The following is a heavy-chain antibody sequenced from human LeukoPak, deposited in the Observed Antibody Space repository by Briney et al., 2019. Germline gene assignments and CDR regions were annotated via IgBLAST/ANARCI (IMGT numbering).Heavy chain of an antibody. Sequence: SETLSLTCSVSGDSISSRSYYWGWIRQPPGKGLGWIGSIYYSGSTYYNPSLKSRVTISIDTSKNQLSLRLNSVTAADTAVYYCARAGEESSIWYTLYYFDYWGQGTLVTVSS. CDR2: IYYSGST. CDR3: ARAGEESSIWYTLYYFDY. CDR1: GDSISSRSYY. V-gene: IGHV4-39*07. D-gene: IGHD6-13*01. J-gene: IGHJ4*02.